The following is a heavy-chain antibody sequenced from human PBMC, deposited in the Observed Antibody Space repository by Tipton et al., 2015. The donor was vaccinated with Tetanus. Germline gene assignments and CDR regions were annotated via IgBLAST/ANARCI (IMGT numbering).Heavy chain of an antibody. D-gene: IGHD3-22*01. CDR1: VGSISSGDYY. Sequence: TLSLTCTVSVGSISSGDYYWSWVRQSPGEGLEWIGHIYKSGNTYYKPSLKSRVAISIDASKNQFSLKLNSMTAADTAVYYCARVGYSYYYMDVWGKGTTVTASS. CDR2: IYKSGNT. V-gene: IGHV4-30-4*01. J-gene: IGHJ6*03. CDR3: ARVGYSYYYMDV.